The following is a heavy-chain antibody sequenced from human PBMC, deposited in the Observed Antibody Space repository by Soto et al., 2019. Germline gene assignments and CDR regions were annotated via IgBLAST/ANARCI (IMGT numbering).Heavy chain of an antibody. CDR1: GGSISSGYYY. CDR3: AISYYYESSGYYYFDY. Sequence: SETLSLTCTVSGGSISSGYYYWSWIRQHPGKGLEWIEYIYYSGSTYYNPSLKSRVTISVDTSKNQFSLKLSSVTAADTAVYYCAISYYYESSGYYYFDYWGQETLVTVSS. J-gene: IGHJ4*02. CDR2: IYYSGST. V-gene: IGHV4-31*03. D-gene: IGHD3-22*01.